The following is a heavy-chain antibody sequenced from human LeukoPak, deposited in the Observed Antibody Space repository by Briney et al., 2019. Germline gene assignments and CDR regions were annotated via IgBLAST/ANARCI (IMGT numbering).Heavy chain of an antibody. CDR1: GFTSSDYY. J-gene: IGHJ4*02. CDR2: INSDGSIT. Sequence: PGGSLRLSCAASGFTSSDYYMSWIRQGPGEGLVWVSRINSDGSITSYADSVKGRFTISRDNAMNTLYLQMNNLRAEDTAVYYCASRTGFYWGQGTLVSVSS. V-gene: IGHV3-74*01. CDR3: ASRTGFY. D-gene: IGHD1-14*01.